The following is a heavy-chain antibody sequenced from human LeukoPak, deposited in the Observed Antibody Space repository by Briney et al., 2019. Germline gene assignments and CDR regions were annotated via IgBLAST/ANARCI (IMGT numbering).Heavy chain of an antibody. D-gene: IGHD6-6*01. CDR2: INPNSGGT. J-gene: IGHJ6*02. CDR1: GYTFTGYY. CDR3: AGYSGSSLFFYGMDV. Sequence: GASVKVSCKAPGYTFTGYYMHWVQQAPGQGLEWMGWINPNSGGTNYAQKIQGRVTMNRDTSISTAYMELSRLRSDDTAVYYCAGYSGSSLFFYGMDVWGQGTTVTVSS. V-gene: IGHV1-2*03.